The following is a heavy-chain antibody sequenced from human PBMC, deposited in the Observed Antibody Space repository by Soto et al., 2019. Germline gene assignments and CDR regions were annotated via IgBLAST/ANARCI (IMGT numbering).Heavy chain of an antibody. CDR1: GGSISRSNYY. CDR2: IYYSGAT. D-gene: IGHD6-19*01. J-gene: IGHJ5*02. Sequence: WETLSLTCTVSGGSISRSNYYWAWIRQSPEKGLEWIGNIYYSGATYYNPSLKSRVTMSVDTSKDQFSLQMRSVTAADTAVYYCAMYTDGWSVGGSWGQGTLVTVSS. V-gene: IGHV4-39*01. CDR3: AMYTDGWSVGGS.